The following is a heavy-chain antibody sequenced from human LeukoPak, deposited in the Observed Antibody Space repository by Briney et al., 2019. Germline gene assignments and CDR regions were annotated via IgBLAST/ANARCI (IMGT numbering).Heavy chain of an antibody. D-gene: IGHD4-11*01. V-gene: IGHV4-61*02. CDR2: IYTSGST. J-gene: IGHJ4*02. Sequence: PSQTLSLTCTVSGGSISSGSYYWSWIRQPAGKGLEWIGRIYTSGSTNYNLSLKSRVTISVDTSKNQFSLKLSSVTAADTAVYYCARRDDYSGIDYWGQGTLVTVSS. CDR3: ARRDDYSGIDY. CDR1: GGSISSGSYY.